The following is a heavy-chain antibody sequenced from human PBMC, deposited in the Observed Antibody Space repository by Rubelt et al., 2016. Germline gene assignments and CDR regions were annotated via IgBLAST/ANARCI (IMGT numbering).Heavy chain of an antibody. D-gene: IGHD6-6*01. Sequence: QVQLVQSGAEVKKPGASVKVSCTASGYTFTSYGISWVRQAPGQRLEWMGWISAYNGNTNDAQNVQCRVTMTTYASTSTAYMELRSLRSDDTAVYYCARDRIRIAARQGWYFDLWGRGTLVTVSS. CDR3: ARDRIRIAARQGWYFDL. J-gene: IGHJ2*01. CDR1: GYTFTSYG. V-gene: IGHV1-18*01. CDR2: ISAYNGNT.